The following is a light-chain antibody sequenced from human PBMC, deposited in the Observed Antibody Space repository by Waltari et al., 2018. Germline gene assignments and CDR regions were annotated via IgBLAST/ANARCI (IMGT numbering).Light chain of an antibody. Sequence: SYVLTQPPSVAAAPGETARVTCGGNNIERKSVHWYQQKPGQAPVLVISDDSDRPSGIPERFSGSNSGDTATLTISRVEAGDEADYYCQVWDANTDPGVFGTGTEVTVL. CDR2: DDS. V-gene: IGLV3-21*01. CDR1: NIERKS. J-gene: IGLJ1*01. CDR3: QVWDANTDPGV.